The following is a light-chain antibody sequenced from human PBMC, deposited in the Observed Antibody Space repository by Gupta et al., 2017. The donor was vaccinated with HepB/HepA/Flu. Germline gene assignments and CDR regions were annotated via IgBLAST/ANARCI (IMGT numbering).Light chain of an antibody. CDR3: RSDTTRRTWG. CDR1: GSDIGDYNY. Sequence: QSALTQPASVSGSPGQAITISCTGTGSDIGDYNYVCWYQQHPGQAPKLMIYDVTKRPSGGSYRFCGYKSGNNASLTISGRQAEVGVVYSCRSDTTRRTWGFGRGSKLNVL. CDR2: DVT. J-gene: IGLJ3*02. V-gene: IGLV2-14*03.